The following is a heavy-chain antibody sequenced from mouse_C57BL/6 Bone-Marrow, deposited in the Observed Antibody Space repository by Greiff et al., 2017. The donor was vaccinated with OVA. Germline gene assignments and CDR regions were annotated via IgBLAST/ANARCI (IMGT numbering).Heavy chain of an antibody. CDR1: GFTFSSYA. J-gene: IGHJ4*01. V-gene: IGHV5-4*01. D-gene: IGHD2-3*01. CDR3: ASGDGYYAMDY. Sequence: EVQLVESGGGLVKPGGSLKLSCAASGFTFSSYAMSWVRQTPEKRLEWVATISDGGSYTYYPDNVKGRFTISRDNAKNNLYLQMSHLKSEDTAMYYCASGDGYYAMDYWGQGTSVTVSS. CDR2: ISDGGSYT.